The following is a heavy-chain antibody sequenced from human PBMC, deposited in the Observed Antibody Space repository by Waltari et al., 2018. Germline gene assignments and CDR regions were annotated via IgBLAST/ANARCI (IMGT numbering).Heavy chain of an antibody. CDR1: GGSISSSSYY. J-gene: IGHJ3*02. CDR3: ARETGEMATSGDAFDS. V-gene: IGHV4-39*07. Sequence: QLQLQESGPGLVKPSETLSLTCTVSGGSISSSSYYWGWIRQPPGKGLEWIGCNYYSGRTSNNPSLKGRVTRSVDTSKNQFSLKLSAVTAADTAVDYCARETGEMATSGDAFDSWGQGTMVTVSS. D-gene: IGHD5-12*01. CDR2: NYYSGRT.